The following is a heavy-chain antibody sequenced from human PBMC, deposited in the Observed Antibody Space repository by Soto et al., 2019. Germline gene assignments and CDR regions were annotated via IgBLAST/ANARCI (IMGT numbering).Heavy chain of an antibody. Sequence: EVQLVESGGGLVRPGGSLRLSCAASGFTFSYYWMHWVRQAPGKGLVWVSRIHSDGSSTIYADFVKGRFIISRDNARNTVCLQMNSVRVEDTAVYYCAIGDRRAFDLGGQGPVVPVSP. CDR1: GFTFSYYW. V-gene: IGHV3-74*01. CDR3: AIGDRRAFDL. J-gene: IGHJ3*01. CDR2: IHSDGSST.